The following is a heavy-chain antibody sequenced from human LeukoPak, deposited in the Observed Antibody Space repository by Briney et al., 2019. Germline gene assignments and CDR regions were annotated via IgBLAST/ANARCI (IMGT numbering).Heavy chain of an antibody. D-gene: IGHD5-12*01. CDR3: ARDRSDGYDKNDY. Sequence: PGGSLRLSCAASGFTISSDYMTWVRQAPGKGLEWLSYISSSSMTVYYADSVKGRFTISRDNAKNSLYLQMNSLRVEDTAVYYCARDRSDGYDKNDYWGQGTLVTVSS. CDR2: ISSSSMTV. V-gene: IGHV3-48*04. CDR1: GFTISSDY. J-gene: IGHJ4*02.